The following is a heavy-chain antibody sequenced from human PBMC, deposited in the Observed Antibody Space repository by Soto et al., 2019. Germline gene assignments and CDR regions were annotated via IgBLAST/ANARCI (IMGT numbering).Heavy chain of an antibody. J-gene: IGHJ4*02. Sequence: PWGSLRLSCAASGFTFSSYGMHWVRQAPDKGLEWVAVISYDGSNKYYADSVKGRFTISRDNSKNTLYLQMNSLRAEDTAVYYCAKVFASGSHPPHDYWGQGTLVTVSS. CDR1: GFTFSSYG. CDR2: ISYDGSNK. V-gene: IGHV3-30*18. CDR3: AKVFASGSHPPHDY. D-gene: IGHD3-10*01.